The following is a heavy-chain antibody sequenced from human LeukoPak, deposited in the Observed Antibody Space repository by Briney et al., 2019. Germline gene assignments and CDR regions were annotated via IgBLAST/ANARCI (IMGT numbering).Heavy chain of an antibody. CDR1: GFTFSSYW. CDR2: LNSDGSST. D-gene: IGHD3-10*01. J-gene: IGHJ4*02. Sequence: GGPLRLSCAASGFTFSSYWMHWVRQAPGKGLVWVSRLNSDGSSTKYADSVKGRFTISRDNAKNTLYLEMNSLRADDTAVYYCARDNVYYGSGSYDYWGQGTLVTVSS. V-gene: IGHV3-74*01. CDR3: ARDNVYYGSGSYDY.